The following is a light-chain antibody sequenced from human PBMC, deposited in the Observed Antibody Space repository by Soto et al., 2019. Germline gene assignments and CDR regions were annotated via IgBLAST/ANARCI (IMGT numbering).Light chain of an antibody. J-gene: IGKJ5*01. Sequence: TGLTQSSNTLSLSSGERATLSCRASQFISRSLAWCQQKPGQAPRLLIHGASDRATGIPGRFSGSGSGTDFTLTISSLEPEDFAVYYCQQHSNWPPITFGQGTRLEIK. CDR1: QFISRS. CDR3: QQHSNWPPIT. V-gene: IGKV3-11*01. CDR2: GAS.